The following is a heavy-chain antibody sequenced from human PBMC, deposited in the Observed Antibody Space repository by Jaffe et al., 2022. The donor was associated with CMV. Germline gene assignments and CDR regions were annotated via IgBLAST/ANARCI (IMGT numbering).Heavy chain of an antibody. V-gene: IGHV3-21*02. D-gene: IGHD3-22*01. Sequence: EVQLEQSGGGLVKAGGSLRLSCAASGFTFRTYTMHWVRQAPGKGLEWVSSISGNGDYIYQSESLKGRFTITRDNAGNSLFLQMNSLRVEDTATYYCARAGSRNYYDGSDYRGDGFELWGQGTVVTVSS. CDR3: ARAGSRNYYDGSDYRGDGFEL. CDR2: ISGNGDYI. J-gene: IGHJ3*01. CDR1: GFTFRTYT.